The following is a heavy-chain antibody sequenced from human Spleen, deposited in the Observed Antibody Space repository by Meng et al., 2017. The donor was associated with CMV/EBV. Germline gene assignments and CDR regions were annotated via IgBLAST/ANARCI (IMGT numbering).Heavy chain of an antibody. CDR3: ARDQGYCSSTSCAAYFDY. CDR2: VNPNTGGT. Sequence: ASVKVSCKGSGYIFTGYYIHWVRQAPGQGLEWMGWVNPNTGGTNYAQEFQGRVTMSRDTSISTAYMELSRLRSDDTAVYYCARDQGYCSSTSCAAYFDYWGQEPWSPSPQ. D-gene: IGHD2-2*01. CDR1: GYIFTGYY. J-gene: IGHJ4*01. V-gene: IGHV1-2*02.